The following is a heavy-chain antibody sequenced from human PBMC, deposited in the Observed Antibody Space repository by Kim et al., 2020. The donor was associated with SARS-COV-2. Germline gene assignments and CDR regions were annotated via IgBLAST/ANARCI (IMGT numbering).Heavy chain of an antibody. CDR2: IYYSGST. Sequence: SETLSLTCTVSGGSISSYYWSWIRQPPGKGLEWIGYIYYSGSTNYNPSLKSRVTISVDTSKNQFSLKLSSVTAADTAVYYCAREYPYYYDSSGGWGYFDYWGQGTLVTVSS. CDR3: AREYPYYYDSSGGWGYFDY. J-gene: IGHJ4*02. D-gene: IGHD3-22*01. V-gene: IGHV4-59*13. CDR1: GGSISSYY.